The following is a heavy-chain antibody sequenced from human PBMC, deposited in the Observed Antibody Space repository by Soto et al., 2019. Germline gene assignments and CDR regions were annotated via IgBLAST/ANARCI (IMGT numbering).Heavy chain of an antibody. V-gene: IGHV1-69*02. CDR1: GGTFSSYT. CDR3: GRVLFHDYGDYYYFDY. D-gene: IGHD4-17*01. J-gene: IGHJ4*02. Sequence: QVQLVQSGAEVKKPGSSVKVSCKASGGTFSSYTISWVRQAPGQGLEWMGRIIRILGIANYAQKFQGRVTITADNSSSRAYMELSSLRSEDTAVYYCGRVLFHDYGDYYYFDYWGQGTLVTVSS. CDR2: IIRILGIA.